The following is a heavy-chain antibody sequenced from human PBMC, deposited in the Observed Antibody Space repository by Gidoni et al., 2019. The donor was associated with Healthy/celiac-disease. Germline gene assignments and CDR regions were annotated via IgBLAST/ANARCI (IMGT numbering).Heavy chain of an antibody. V-gene: IGHV1-2*02. D-gene: IGHD3-16*02. CDR2: INPNSGGT. CDR1: GYTFTGYY. CDR3: ARADDYVWGSYRLVGKDFDY. Sequence: QVQLVQSGAEVKKPGASVKVSCKASGYTFTGYYMHWVRQAPGQGLEWMGWINPNSGGTNYAQKFQGRVTMTRDTSISTAYMELSRLRSDDTAVYYCARADDYVWGSYRLVGKDFDYWGQGTLVTVSS. J-gene: IGHJ4*02.